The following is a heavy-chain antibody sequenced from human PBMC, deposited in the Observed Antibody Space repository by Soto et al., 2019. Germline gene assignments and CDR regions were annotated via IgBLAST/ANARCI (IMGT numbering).Heavy chain of an antibody. CDR2: MSNSGSRI. CDR1: GFAFSCYI. CDR3: ARGGWNYDCLDV. J-gene: IGHJ6*02. D-gene: IGHD3-3*01. V-gene: IGHV3-48*02. Sequence: GGSLRLSCEAFGFAFSCYIMNWVRQAPGKGLEWISSMSNSGSRIYYSDSVKGRFTISRDNAMNSLYLQMNNLRDEDTAVYYCARGGWNYDCLDVWGQGTTVTV.